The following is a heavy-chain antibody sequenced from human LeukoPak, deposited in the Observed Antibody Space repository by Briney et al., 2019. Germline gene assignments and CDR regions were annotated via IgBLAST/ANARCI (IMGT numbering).Heavy chain of an antibody. D-gene: IGHD3-3*01. V-gene: IGHV3-30*03. Sequence: PGKSLRLSRAASGFTFRSYAMHWVRQAPGKGLEWVALISYDGSTKYYAESVKGRFIISRDNSNDILHLQMNSLTAEDTALYYCATERIMYYDFFSAYTWGQGTLVTVSS. J-gene: IGHJ5*02. CDR1: GFTFRSYA. CDR3: ATERIMYYDFFSAYT. CDR2: ISYDGSTK.